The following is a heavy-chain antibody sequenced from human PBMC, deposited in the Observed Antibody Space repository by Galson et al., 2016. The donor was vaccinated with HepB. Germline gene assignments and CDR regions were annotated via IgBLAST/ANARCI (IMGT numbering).Heavy chain of an antibody. Sequence: SLRLSCAASGYIFRTYPMHWVRQAPGKGLEWVAVISSDGSNEWYADSVKGRFTISRDNSQNTRSLQMSSLRPEDTAAYYCAREAERWNYLDYWGQGALVTVSS. V-gene: IGHV3-30*04. D-gene: IGHD5-24*01. CDR3: AREAERWNYLDY. CDR1: GYIFRTYP. J-gene: IGHJ4*02. CDR2: ISSDGSNE.